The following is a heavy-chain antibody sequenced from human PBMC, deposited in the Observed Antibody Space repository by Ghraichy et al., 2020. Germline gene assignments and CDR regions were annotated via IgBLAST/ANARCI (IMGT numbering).Heavy chain of an antibody. V-gene: IGHV3-53*01. Sequence: GGSLRLSCAASGFAVSGNYMGWVRQAPGKGLEWVSVMYIGGGTYYADSVKGRFTISRDNIRNTLYLQINNLRAEDTAVYYCARGFDASGTANLKYFDSWGQGTLVTVSS. D-gene: IGHD3-10*01. CDR1: GFAVSGNY. CDR2: MYIGGGT. J-gene: IGHJ4*02. CDR3: ARGFDASGTANLKYFDS.